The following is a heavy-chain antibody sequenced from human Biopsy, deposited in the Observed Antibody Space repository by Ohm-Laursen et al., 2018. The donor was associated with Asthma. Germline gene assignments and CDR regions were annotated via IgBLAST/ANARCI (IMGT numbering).Heavy chain of an antibody. V-gene: IGHV3-9*01. CDR2: ISWNSATI. J-gene: IGHJ4*02. CDR3: AKVRSDWVITESFDY. D-gene: IGHD3-22*01. CDR1: GFTFSSYA. Sequence: SLRLSCAVSGFTFSSYAMSWVRQAPGKGLEWVSGISWNSATIGYADSVEGRFTISRDNAKNSVFLHMDSLRPEDTAFYYCAKVRSDWVITESFDYWGQGVLVTVSS.